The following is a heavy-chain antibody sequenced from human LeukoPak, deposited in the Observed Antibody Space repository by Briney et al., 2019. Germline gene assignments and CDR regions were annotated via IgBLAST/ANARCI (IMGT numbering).Heavy chain of an antibody. CDR3: ARSLKFYSFNY. Sequence: GGSLRLSCAASGFTFGSYNMNWVRQAPGKGLEWVSYISTNSGAVNYADSVKGRFTISRDNAKNSLYLQMNSLRAEDTAVYYCARSLKFYSFNYWGQGSLVTVSS. J-gene: IGHJ4*02. D-gene: IGHD4-11*01. V-gene: IGHV3-48*01. CDR2: ISTNSGAV. CDR1: GFTFGSYN.